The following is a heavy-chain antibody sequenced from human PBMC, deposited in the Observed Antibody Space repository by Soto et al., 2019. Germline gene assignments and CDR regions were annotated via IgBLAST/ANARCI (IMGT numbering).Heavy chain of an antibody. D-gene: IGHD3-22*01. J-gene: IGHJ5*02. Sequence: SETLSLTCAVSGDSISSNNWWSWVRQPPGKGLEWIGEISHIGNTNYSPSLKSRVTISVDKSKNRFSLNLNSVTAADTAVYYCARANRPITMTYLNWFDPWGQGTLVTVSS. CDR1: GDSISSNNW. V-gene: IGHV4-4*02. CDR3: ARANRPITMTYLNWFDP. CDR2: ISHIGNT.